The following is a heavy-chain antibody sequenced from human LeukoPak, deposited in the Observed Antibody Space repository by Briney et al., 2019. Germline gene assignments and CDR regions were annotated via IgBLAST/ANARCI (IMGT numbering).Heavy chain of an antibody. D-gene: IGHD3-22*01. CDR2: ISSSSSYI. J-gene: IGHJ4*02. V-gene: IGHV3-21*04. Sequence: GGSLRLSCAASGFTFSSYSMNWVRQAPGKGLEWVSSISSSSSYIYYADSVKGQFTISRDNAKNSLYLQMNSLRAEDTAVYYCAKADSSGYYAFDYWGQGTLVTVSS. CDR1: GFTFSSYS. CDR3: AKADSSGYYAFDY.